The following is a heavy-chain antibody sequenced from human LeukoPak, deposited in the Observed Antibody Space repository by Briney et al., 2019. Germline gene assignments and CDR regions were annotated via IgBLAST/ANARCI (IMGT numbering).Heavy chain of an antibody. CDR1: RFTFSSYA. D-gene: IGHD3-3*01. V-gene: IGHV3-23*01. Sequence: GGSLRLSCAASRFTFSSYAMSWVRQAPGKGLEWVSAISGSGGTTYYADSVKGRFTISRDNSKNTLYLQMNSLRAEDTAVYYCANSGIGGINWGQGTLVTVSS. J-gene: IGHJ4*02. CDR2: ISGSGGTT. CDR3: ANSGIGGIN.